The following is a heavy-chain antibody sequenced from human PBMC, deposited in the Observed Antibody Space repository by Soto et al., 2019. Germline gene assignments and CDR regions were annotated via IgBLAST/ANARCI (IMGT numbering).Heavy chain of an antibody. CDR1: GGSFSGYY. CDR3: ARRTRQVDY. V-gene: IGHV4-34*01. J-gene: IGHJ4*02. CDR2: INHSGST. D-gene: IGHD2-2*01. Sequence: SETLSLTCAVYGGSFSGYYWSWIRQPPGKGLEWIGEINHSGSTNYNPSLKSRVTISVDTSKNQFSLKLSSVTAADTAVYYCARRTRQVDYWGQGTLVTSPQ.